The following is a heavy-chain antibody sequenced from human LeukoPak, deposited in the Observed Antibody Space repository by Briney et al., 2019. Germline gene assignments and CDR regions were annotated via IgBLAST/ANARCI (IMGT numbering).Heavy chain of an antibody. CDR1: GGSISSYY. Sequence: PSETLSLTCTVSGGSISSYYWSWIRQPPGKGLEWIGYIYYRGSTNYNPSLKSRVTISVDTSKNQFSLKLSSVTAADTAVYYCARQDPYYDFWSGSASPYFDYWGQGTLVTVSS. J-gene: IGHJ4*02. V-gene: IGHV4-59*08. CDR3: ARQDPYYDFWSGSASPYFDY. D-gene: IGHD3-3*01. CDR2: IYYRGST.